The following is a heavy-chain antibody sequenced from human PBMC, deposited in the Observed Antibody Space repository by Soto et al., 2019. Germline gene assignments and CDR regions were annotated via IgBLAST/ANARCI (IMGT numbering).Heavy chain of an antibody. J-gene: IGHJ6*02. D-gene: IGHD6-6*01. V-gene: IGHV1-69*13. CDR3: ARLGAARDYYYYYGMDV. Sequence: SVKVSCKASGGTFSSYAISWVRQAPGQGLEWMGGIIPIFGTANYAQKFKGRVTITADESTSTAYMELSSLRSEDTAVYYCARLGAARDYYYYYGMDVWGQGTTVTV. CDR1: GGTFSSYA. CDR2: IIPIFGTA.